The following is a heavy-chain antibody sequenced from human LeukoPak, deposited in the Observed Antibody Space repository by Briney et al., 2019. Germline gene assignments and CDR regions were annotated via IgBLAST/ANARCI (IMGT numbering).Heavy chain of an antibody. CDR2: IYSGGST. V-gene: IGHV3-53*01. Sequence: GGSLRLSCAASGFTVSSNYMSWVRQAPGKGLERVSVIYSGGSTYYADSVKGRFTISRDNSKNTLYLQMNSLRAEDTAVYYCARDSWASDYYYYYMDVWGKGTTV. D-gene: IGHD1-26*01. CDR3: ARDSWASDYYYYYMDV. J-gene: IGHJ6*03. CDR1: GFTVSSNY.